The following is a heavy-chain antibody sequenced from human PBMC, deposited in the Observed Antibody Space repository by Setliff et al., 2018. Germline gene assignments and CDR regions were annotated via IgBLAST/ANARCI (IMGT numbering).Heavy chain of an antibody. CDR2: IYYSGST. CDR3: ARVPRFTDTRNAFDI. D-gene: IGHD5-18*01. Sequence: SETLSLTCTVSGGSISSGGYYWSWIRKHPGKGLEWIGYIYYSGSTYYNPSLKSRVTISVDTSKNQFSLKLNSVTAADTAVYYCARVPRFTDTRNAFDIWGQGTMVTVSS. CDR1: GGSISSGGYY. J-gene: IGHJ3*02. V-gene: IGHV4-31*03.